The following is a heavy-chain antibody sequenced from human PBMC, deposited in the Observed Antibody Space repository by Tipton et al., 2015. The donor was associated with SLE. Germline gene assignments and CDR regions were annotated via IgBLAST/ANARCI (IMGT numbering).Heavy chain of an antibody. J-gene: IGHJ3*02. CDR3: ARVTGELALHGAIDI. V-gene: IGHV4-4*07. Sequence: GLVKPSETLSLTCTVSGASINSHYWNWIRQPAGKGPEWIGNIYTTGNTDYNPSLKSRVTILVDTPKNQFSLKLRSVAAADTAVYYCARVTGELALHGAIDIWGQGTLVTVSS. CDR1: GASINSHY. D-gene: IGHD3-10*01. CDR2: IYTTGNT.